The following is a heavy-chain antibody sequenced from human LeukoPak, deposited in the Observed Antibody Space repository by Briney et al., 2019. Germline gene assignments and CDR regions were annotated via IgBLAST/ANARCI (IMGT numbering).Heavy chain of an antibody. Sequence: PSETLSLICTVSGYSISTLANWGWIRQSPGKGLEWVASIYHGGSTYYNPSLRGRVTISMDTSKNQISLKLTSVTAADTAVYYCAREKALIDHYDFTGYDWEYWGQGSLVIASS. D-gene: IGHD3-22*01. CDR3: AREKALIDHYDFTGYDWEY. V-gene: IGHV4-38-2*02. CDR2: IYHGGST. J-gene: IGHJ4*02. CDR1: GYSISTLAN.